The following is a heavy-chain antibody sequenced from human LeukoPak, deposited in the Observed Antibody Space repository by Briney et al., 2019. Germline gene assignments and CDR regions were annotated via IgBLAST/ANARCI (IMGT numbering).Heavy chain of an antibody. Sequence: PGGSLRLSCAASGFTFSSYAMSWVRQAPGKGLEWVSAISGSGGSTYYADSVKGRFTISRDNSKNTLYLQMNSLRVEDTAVYYCAKDKGNYYDSSGYFDYWGQGTLVTVSS. D-gene: IGHD3-22*01. V-gene: IGHV3-23*01. CDR2: ISGSGGST. CDR3: AKDKGNYYDSSGYFDY. CDR1: GFTFSSYA. J-gene: IGHJ4*02.